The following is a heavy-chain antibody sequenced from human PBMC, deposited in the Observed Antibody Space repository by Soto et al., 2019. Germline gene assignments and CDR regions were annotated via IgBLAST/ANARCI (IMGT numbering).Heavy chain of an antibody. J-gene: IGHJ6*02. D-gene: IGHD2-21*02. CDR2: IIPIFSSR. V-gene: IGHV1-69*01. Sequence: QVQLVQSGAEVKKPGSSVKVSCKTSRDTFNKYAFNWVRQAPGQGLEWMGWIIPIFSSRNYAEKFQGRVTITADDSTSTASMELRSLRFEDTAVYYCARGETDLGVWGQGTTVTVSS. CDR3: ARGETDLGV. CDR1: RDTFNKYA.